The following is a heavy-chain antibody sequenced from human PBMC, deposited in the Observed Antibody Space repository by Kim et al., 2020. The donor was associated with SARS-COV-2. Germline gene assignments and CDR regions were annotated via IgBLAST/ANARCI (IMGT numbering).Heavy chain of an antibody. V-gene: IGHV3-53*01. CDR2: IYSGGST. Sequence: GGSLRLSCAASGFTVSSNYMSWVRQAPGKGLEWVSVIYSGGSTYYSDSVKGRFTISRDNSKNTLYLQMNSLIAEDTAVDYCSRGSYYYGIDVWGRWTTVT. D-gene: IGHD2-15*01. J-gene: IGHJ6*02. CDR3: SRGSYYYGIDV. CDR1: GFTVSSNY.